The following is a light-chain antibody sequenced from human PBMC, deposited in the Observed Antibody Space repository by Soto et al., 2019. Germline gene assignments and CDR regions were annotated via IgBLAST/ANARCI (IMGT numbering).Light chain of an antibody. V-gene: IGKV3-15*01. J-gene: IGKJ1*01. CDR1: QSVSSN. CDR3: QQYNNWPQT. Sequence: EIVMTQSPATLSVSPGERATLSCRASQSVSSNLAWYQQKPGQAPRLLIYGATTRDTGIPARFSGSGSGTEFTLTISSLQSEDFAVYYCQQYNNWPQTFGQGTKVEI. CDR2: GAT.